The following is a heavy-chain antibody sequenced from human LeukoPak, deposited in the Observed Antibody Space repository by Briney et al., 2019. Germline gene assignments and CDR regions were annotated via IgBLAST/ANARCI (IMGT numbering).Heavy chain of an antibody. CDR2: IYYSGST. CDR1: VGSLSSYY. D-gene: IGHD3-22*01. J-gene: IGHJ3*02. V-gene: IGHV4-59*01. Sequence: SETLSLTCTVSVGSLSSYYWSWIRQPPGKGLEWIGYIYYSGSTKYNPPLNSRVTISVDTCQNHFSLKLSSVPAADTAVYYCARVRYYDSSGYHWEHYDAFDIWGQGTMVTVSS. CDR3: ARVRYYDSSGYHWEHYDAFDI.